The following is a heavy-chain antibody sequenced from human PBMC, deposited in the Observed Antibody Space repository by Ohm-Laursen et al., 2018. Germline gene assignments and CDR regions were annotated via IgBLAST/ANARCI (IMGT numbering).Heavy chain of an antibody. J-gene: IGHJ4*02. CDR3: AKDTPPGPSGSYVY. CDR1: GFTFSSYA. V-gene: IGHV3-23*01. CDR2: ISGSGGST. Sequence: SLRLSCAAPGFTFSSYAMSWVRQAPGKGLEWVSAISGSGGSTYYADSVKGRFTISRDNSKDTLYLQMNSLRAEDTAVYYCAKDTPPGPSGSYVYWGQGTLVTVSS. D-gene: IGHD1-26*01.